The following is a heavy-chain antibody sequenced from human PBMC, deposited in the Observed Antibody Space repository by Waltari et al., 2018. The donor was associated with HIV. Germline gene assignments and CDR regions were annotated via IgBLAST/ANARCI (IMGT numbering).Heavy chain of an antibody. CDR1: AHILTNFD. CDR3: ARNSSAKGNRYFYYGLDV. V-gene: IGHV1-8*02. J-gene: IGHJ6*02. CDR2: MNPNSGNT. Sequence: QVHLVQSGPEVKRPGASVKIHVLGYAHILTNFDLNWVRTPLTHGPEWLGWMNPNSGNTASPYIFEERVTMTRDVSTDTAYMEMSGLTPEDTAIYYCARNSSAKGNRYFYYGLDVWGQGTPVTV. D-gene: IGHD3-22*01.